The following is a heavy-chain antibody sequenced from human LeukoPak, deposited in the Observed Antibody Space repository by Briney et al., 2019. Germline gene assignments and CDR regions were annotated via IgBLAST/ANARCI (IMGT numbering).Heavy chain of an antibody. J-gene: IGHJ5*02. V-gene: IGHV4-34*01. D-gene: IGHD3-10*01. CDR3: AKKRITMIRGAPFDP. Sequence: SETLSLTCAVHGGALSGFYWSWIRQSPGKGLEWIGEINPSGSTIYNPSLKSRLTMSVDTTMNHFSLNLTSVTAADTAVYYCAKKRITMIRGAPFDPWGQGTLVTVSS. CDR1: GGALSGFY. CDR2: INPSGST.